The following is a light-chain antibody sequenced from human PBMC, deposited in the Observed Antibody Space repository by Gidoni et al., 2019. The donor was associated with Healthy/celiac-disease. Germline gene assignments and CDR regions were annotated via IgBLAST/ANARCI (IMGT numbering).Light chain of an antibody. CDR1: QSVSSSY. V-gene: IGKV3-20*01. Sequence: EVVLTQPAATLSLSPGERATLSCRASQSVSSSYLAWYQQKPGQAPRLLIYGASSRATGIPDRFSGSGSGTDFTLTISRLEPEEFAVYYCQQYGSSPALTFGGGTKVEIK. J-gene: IGKJ4*01. CDR2: GAS. CDR3: QQYGSSPALT.